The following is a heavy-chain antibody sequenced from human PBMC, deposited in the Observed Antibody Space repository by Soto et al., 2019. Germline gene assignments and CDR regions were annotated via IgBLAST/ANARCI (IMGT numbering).Heavy chain of an antibody. Sequence: QVQLVESGGGVVQPGKSLRLSCAASGFTFSSFGMHWVRQAPGKGLEWVAVISYDGSNEYYGDSVKGRFTISRDNSKXXXXXXXXXXXXXXXXXXXXXXXXXXXXXXXXLQHWGQGTPVTVSS. V-gene: IGHV3-30*03. CDR1: GFTFSSFG. CDR3: XXXXXXXXXXXXLQH. J-gene: IGHJ1*01. CDR2: ISYDGSNE.